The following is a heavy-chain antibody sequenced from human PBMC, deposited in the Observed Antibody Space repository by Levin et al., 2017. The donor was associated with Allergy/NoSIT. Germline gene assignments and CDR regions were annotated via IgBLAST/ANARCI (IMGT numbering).Heavy chain of an antibody. V-gene: IGHV1-46*01. Sequence: AASVKVSCKASGYTFTDYYMHWVRQAPGQGLEWMGMINPSGGTTSYEQKFQGRVTMTRDTSTSTVYMELSSLSSEDTAVYYCAREAYCGGDCYYGDYWGQGTLVTVSS. CDR2: INPSGGTT. D-gene: IGHD2-21*02. CDR1: GYTFTDYY. CDR3: AREAYCGGDCYYGDY. J-gene: IGHJ4*02.